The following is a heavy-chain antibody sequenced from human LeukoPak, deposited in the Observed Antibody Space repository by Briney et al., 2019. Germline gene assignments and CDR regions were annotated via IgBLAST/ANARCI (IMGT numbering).Heavy chain of an antibody. V-gene: IGHV4-59*01. CDR3: LGSPNRDFFGF. CDR2: IYDSGST. Sequence: NPSETLSLTCTVSGGSISSYYWSWIRQPPGKGLEWIGHIYDSGSTNYNPSLKSRVTISVDASNNHFSLRVTSVTAADTAVYYCLGSPNRDFFGFWGQGTLVTVSS. CDR1: GGSISSYY. D-gene: IGHD7-27*01. J-gene: IGHJ4*02.